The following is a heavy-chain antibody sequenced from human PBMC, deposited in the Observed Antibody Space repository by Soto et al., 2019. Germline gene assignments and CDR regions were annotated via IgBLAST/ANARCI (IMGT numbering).Heavy chain of an antibody. J-gene: IGHJ4*02. CDR1: GGSFSGYY. V-gene: IGHV4-34*01. CDR3: ARGYCRNFDY. Sequence: QVQLQQWGAGLLKPSDTLSLTCAVYGGSFSGYYWNWIRQPPGKGLEWIGEINHSGSTNYNPSLTSRVTISVDTSKNQFSLRLSSVPAADTAVYYCARGYCRNFDYWGQGTLVTVSS. D-gene: IGHD2-15*01. CDR2: INHSGST.